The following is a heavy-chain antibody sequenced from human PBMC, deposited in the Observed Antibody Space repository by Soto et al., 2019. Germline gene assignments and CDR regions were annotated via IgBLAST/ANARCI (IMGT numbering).Heavy chain of an antibody. CDR1: GGSISSSSYY. J-gene: IGHJ5*02. CDR3: ARHSDSPYSGSLSWFDP. V-gene: IGHV4-39*01. D-gene: IGHD1-26*01. CDR2: IYYSGST. Sequence: QLQLQESGPGLVKPSETLSLTCTVSGGSISSSSYYWGWIRQPPGKGLEWIGSIYYSGSTYYNPSLKSRVTISVDTSKNQFSLKLSSVTAADTAVYYCARHSDSPYSGSLSWFDPWGQGTLVTVSS.